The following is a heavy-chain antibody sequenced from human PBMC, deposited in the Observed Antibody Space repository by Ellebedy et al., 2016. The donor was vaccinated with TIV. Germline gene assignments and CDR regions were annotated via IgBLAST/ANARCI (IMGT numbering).Heavy chain of an antibody. D-gene: IGHD6-19*01. CDR1: GYTFTTYS. CDR2: INTNTGNP. CDR3: AREEGYSSGWFFDS. Sequence: ASVKVSCKASGYTFTTYSISWVRQAPGQGLEWMGWINTNTGNPTYAQGFTGRFVFSLDTSVSTAYLQINSLKAEDTAVYYCAREEGYSSGWFFDSWGQGTLVTVSS. J-gene: IGHJ4*02. V-gene: IGHV7-4-1*02.